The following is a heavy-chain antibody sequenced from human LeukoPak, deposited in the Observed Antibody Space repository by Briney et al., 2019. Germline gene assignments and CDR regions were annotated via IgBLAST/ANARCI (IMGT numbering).Heavy chain of an antibody. CDR2: ISYDGSNK. J-gene: IGHJ4*02. V-gene: IGHV3-30*18. CDR3: AKEYSGGWYYFDY. CDR1: GVTLSSYG. Sequence: GGSLRLSCAASGVTLSSYGMHWVRQAPGKGLEWVAVISYDGSNKYYADSVKGRFTISRDNSKNTLYLQVNSLRAEDTAVYYCAKEYSGGWYYFDYWGQGTLVTVSS. D-gene: IGHD6-19*01.